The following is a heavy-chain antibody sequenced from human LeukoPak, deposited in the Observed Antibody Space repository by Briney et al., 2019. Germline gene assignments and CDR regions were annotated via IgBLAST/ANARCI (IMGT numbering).Heavy chain of an antibody. CDR3: AKEAIDGYYYYYYGMDV. D-gene: IGHD3-10*01. Sequence: GGSLRLSCAASGFTFSSNAMSWVRQAPGKGLEWVSAISGSGGSTYYADSVKGRFTISRDNSKNTLYLQMNSLRAEDTAVYYCAKEAIDGYYYYYYGMDVWGQGTTVTVSS. J-gene: IGHJ6*02. CDR2: ISGSGGST. V-gene: IGHV3-23*01. CDR1: GFTFSSNA.